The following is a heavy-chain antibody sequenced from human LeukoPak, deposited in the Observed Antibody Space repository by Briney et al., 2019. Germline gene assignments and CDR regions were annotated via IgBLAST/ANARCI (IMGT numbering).Heavy chain of an antibody. CDR3: AKDGMYQLLRKTYNWFDP. D-gene: IGHD2-2*01. Sequence: GVSLRLSCAASGFTFSSYAMSWVRQAPGRGLEWVSAISGSGGSTYYADSVKGRFTISRDNSRNTLYLQMNSLRAEDTAAYYCAKDGMYQLLRKTYNWFDPWGQGTLVTVSS. J-gene: IGHJ5*02. CDR1: GFTFSSYA. CDR2: ISGSGGST. V-gene: IGHV3-23*01.